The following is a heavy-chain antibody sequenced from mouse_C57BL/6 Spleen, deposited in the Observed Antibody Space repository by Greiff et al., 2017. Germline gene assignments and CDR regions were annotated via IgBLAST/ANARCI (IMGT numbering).Heavy chain of an antibody. J-gene: IGHJ2*01. CDR1: GFTFSDYG. CDR3: ARRGLLLYYFDY. CDR2: ISSGSSTI. Sequence: EVMLVESGGGLVKPGGSLKLSCAASGFTFSDYGMHWVRQAPEKGLEWVAYISSGSSTIYYADTVKGRITIARDNAKNTLFLQMTSLRSEDTAVYYCARRGLLLYYFDYWGQGTTLTVSS. V-gene: IGHV5-17*01. D-gene: IGHD2-3*01.